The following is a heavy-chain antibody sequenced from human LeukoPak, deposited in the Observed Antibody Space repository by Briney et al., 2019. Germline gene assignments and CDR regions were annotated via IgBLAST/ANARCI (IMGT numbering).Heavy chain of an antibody. CDR2: INPNSGGT. D-gene: IGHD3-10*01. CDR1: GYTFTGYY. CDR3: ARGRTLWFGENYFDY. Sequence: ASVKVSCKASGYTFTGYYMHWVRQAPGQGLEWMGWINPNSGGTNYAQKFQGRVTISVDTSKNQFSLKLSSVTAADTAVYYCARGRTLWFGENYFDYWGQGTLVTVSS. J-gene: IGHJ4*02. V-gene: IGHV1-2*02.